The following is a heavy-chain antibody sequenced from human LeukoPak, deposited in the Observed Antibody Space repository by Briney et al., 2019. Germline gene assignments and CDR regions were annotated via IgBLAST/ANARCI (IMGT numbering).Heavy chain of an antibody. CDR3: ARALCSTSCYSYYYYGMDV. CDR2: IYYSGST. Sequence: SETLSLTCTVSGGSISSYYWSWLRQPPGKGLEWIGYIYYSGSTNYNPSLKSRVTISVDTSKNQFSLKLSSVTAADTAVYYCARALCSTSCYSYYYYGMDVWGQGTTVTVSS. V-gene: IGHV4-59*01. J-gene: IGHJ6*02. D-gene: IGHD2-2*01. CDR1: GGSISSYY.